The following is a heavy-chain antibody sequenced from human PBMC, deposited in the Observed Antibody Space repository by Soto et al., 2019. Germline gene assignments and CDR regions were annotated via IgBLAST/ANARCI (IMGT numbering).Heavy chain of an antibody. J-gene: IGHJ4*02. D-gene: IGHD6-19*01. CDR2: IIPIFGTA. V-gene: IGHV1-69*13. Sequence: SVKVSCKASGVSFSTYAINWVRQAPGQGLEWMGGIIPIFGTANYAQKFQGRVTITADESTCTAYMELTSLTSEDTAMYYCARGSHSPGIAVAGYFFWGQGTLVTVSS. CDR3: ARGSHSPGIAVAGYFF. CDR1: GVSFSTYA.